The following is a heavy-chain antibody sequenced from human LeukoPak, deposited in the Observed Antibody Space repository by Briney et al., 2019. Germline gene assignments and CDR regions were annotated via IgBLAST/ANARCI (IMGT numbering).Heavy chain of an antibody. CDR2: IRYDGSNK. Sequence: GGSLRLSSAASGFTFSSYGMHWVRQAPGKGLEWVAFIRYDGSNKYYADSVKGRFTISRDNSKNTLYLQMNRLRTDDTAVYYCARNNYYAAGSYYVYWGQGTLVTVSS. CDR3: ARNNYYAAGSYYVY. CDR1: GFTFSSYG. J-gene: IGHJ4*02. D-gene: IGHD3-10*01. V-gene: IGHV3-30*02.